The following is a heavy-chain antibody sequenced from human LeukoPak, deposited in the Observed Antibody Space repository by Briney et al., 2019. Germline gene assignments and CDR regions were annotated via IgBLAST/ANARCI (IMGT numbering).Heavy chain of an antibody. V-gene: IGHV4-59*01. Sequence: SETLSLTCTVSGGSISSYYWSWIRQPPGKGLEWIGYIYYSGSTNYNPSLKSRVTISVDTSKNQFSLKLSSVTAADTAVYYCGRGGPRFPTQHWGQGTLVTVSS. J-gene: IGHJ1*01. CDR1: GGSISSYY. CDR3: GRGGPRFPTQH. CDR2: IYYSGST.